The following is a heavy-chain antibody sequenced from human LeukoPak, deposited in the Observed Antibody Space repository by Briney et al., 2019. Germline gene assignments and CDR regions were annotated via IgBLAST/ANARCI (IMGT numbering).Heavy chain of an antibody. D-gene: IGHD3-22*01. CDR2: IIPIFGTS. V-gene: IGHV1-69*13. CDR3: AREAFYDSSAYYNFDY. J-gene: IGHJ4*02. Sequence: ASVKVSCKASGGTFSSYAINWVRQAPGQGLEWMGNIIPIFGTSNYAQKFQGRVTITADESTSTAYMELSSLRSEDTAVYYCAREAFYDSSAYYNFDYWGQGTLVTVSS. CDR1: GGTFSSYA.